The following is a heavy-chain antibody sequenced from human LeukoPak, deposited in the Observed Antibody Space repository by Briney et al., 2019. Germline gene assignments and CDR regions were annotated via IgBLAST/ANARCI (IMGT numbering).Heavy chain of an antibody. CDR2: IKQDRSEK. J-gene: IGHJ6*03. CDR3: AREYGSGSYITHHYYYMDV. Sequence: GGSLRLSCAASGFTLSSYWMSWVRQAPGKGLEWVANIKQDRSEKYYVDSVKGRFTISRDNAKNSLYLQMNSLRAEDTAVYYCAREYGSGSYITHHYYYMDVWGKGTTVTVSS. D-gene: IGHD3-10*01. V-gene: IGHV3-7*01. CDR1: GFTLSSYW.